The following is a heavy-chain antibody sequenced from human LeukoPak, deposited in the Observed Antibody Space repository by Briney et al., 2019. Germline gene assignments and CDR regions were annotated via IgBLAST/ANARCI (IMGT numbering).Heavy chain of an antibody. CDR2: IWYDGSNK. V-gene: IGHV3-33*01. Sequence: PGRSLRLSCAASGFTFSSYGMHWVRQAPGKGLEWVAVIWYDGSNKYYADSVKGRFTISRDNSKNTLYLQMNSLRAEDTAVYYCARSQDYGVYNSVGAFDIWGQGTMVTVSS. J-gene: IGHJ3*02. CDR3: ARSQDYGVYNSVGAFDI. D-gene: IGHD4-17*01. CDR1: GFTFSSYG.